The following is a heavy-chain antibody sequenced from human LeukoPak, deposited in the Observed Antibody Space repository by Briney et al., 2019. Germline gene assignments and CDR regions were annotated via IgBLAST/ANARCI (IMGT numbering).Heavy chain of an antibody. V-gene: IGHV3-23*01. D-gene: IGHD4-23*01. Sequence: GGSLRLSCAASGFTFSSYAMSWVRQAPGKGLEWVSTIGDNGDSAYYADSVKGRFTISRDNSKNTLYLQMNSLRAQDTAVYYCAKYDYGGDPNEYYFDYWGQGTLVTVSS. CDR1: GFTFSSYA. J-gene: IGHJ4*02. CDR3: AKYDYGGDPNEYYFDY. CDR2: IGDNGDSA.